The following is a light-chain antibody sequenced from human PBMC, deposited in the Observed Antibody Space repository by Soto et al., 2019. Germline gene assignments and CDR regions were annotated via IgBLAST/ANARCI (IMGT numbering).Light chain of an antibody. V-gene: IGLV2-8*01. Sequence: QSALTQPPSAYGSPGQSVTISCTGTSSDVGGYNYVSWYQQHPGKAPKVLIYEVIKRPSGVPDRFSGSKSGNTASLTVSGLQAEDEADYYCASYAGSTSIFGGGTKLTVL. CDR2: EVI. CDR3: ASYAGSTSI. J-gene: IGLJ2*01. CDR1: SSDVGGYNY.